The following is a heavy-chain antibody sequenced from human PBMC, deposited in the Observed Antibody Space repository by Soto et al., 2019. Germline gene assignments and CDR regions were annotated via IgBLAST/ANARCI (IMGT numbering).Heavy chain of an antibody. CDR1: GFNISSNF. Sequence: GGSLRLSCAASGFNISSNFMSWVRQAPGKGLEWVSILYTDGSTYYADSVKGRFTTSRDNSNNRLYLQMNSLRAEDTALYYCAREVRSAYSGGWIDPWGQGTQVTVSS. V-gene: IGHV3-53*01. CDR3: AREVRSAYSGGWIDP. J-gene: IGHJ5*02. D-gene: IGHD6-25*01. CDR2: LYTDGST.